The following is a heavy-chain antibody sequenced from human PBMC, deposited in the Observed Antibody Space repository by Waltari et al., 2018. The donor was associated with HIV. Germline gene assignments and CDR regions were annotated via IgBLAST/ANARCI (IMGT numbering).Heavy chain of an antibody. V-gene: IGHV3-48*01. Sequence: EVQLVASGGKLVQPVWSPRLSCLAPGFTSRTSSCNWVPEGAGKGLEWVAYSSATCTTMFYANSVKGRFTVSRDNVENSLYLDMSSLRAEDTGDYYCARCETVVTPFINKYLGLDVWGPGTTVTVSS. J-gene: IGHJ6*02. D-gene: IGHD2-15*01. CDR3: ARCETVVTPFINKYLGLDV. CDR1: GFTSRTSS. CDR2: SSATCTTM.